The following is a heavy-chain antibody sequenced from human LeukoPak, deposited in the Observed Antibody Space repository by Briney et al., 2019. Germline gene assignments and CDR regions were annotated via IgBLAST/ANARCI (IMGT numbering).Heavy chain of an antibody. CDR1: GGSFSGYY. Sequence: PSETLSLTCAVYGGSFSGYYWSWIRQPPGEGLEWIGEISHSGSTNYNPSLKSRVTISVDTSKNQFSLKLSSVTAADTAVYYCAAQYSGYVRLDYWGQGTLVTVSS. J-gene: IGHJ4*02. CDR2: ISHSGST. V-gene: IGHV4-34*01. CDR3: AAQYSGYVRLDY. D-gene: IGHD5-12*01.